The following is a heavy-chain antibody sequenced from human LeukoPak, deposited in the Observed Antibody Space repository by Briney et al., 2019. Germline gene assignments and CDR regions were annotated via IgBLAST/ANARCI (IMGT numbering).Heavy chain of an antibody. CDR2: IYTSGCT. J-gene: IGHJ6*03. V-gene: IGHV4-61*02. CDR3: ARGVVVVRTYYYYMDV. D-gene: IGHD3-22*01. Sequence: PSQTLSLTCTVSGGSISSGSYYWSWLRQPAGKGLEWIGRIYTSGCTNYNPSLKSRVSISVDTSKNQFSLKLSSVTAADTAVYYCARGVVVVRTYYYYMDVWGKGTTVTVSS. CDR1: GGSISSGSYY.